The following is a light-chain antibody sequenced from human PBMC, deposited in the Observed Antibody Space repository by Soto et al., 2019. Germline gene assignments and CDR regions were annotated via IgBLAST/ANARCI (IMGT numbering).Light chain of an antibody. V-gene: IGKV4-1*01. Sequence: DIVMTQSPDSLAVSLGERATINCKSSQSVLKTSNDKNHLAWYQQKPGQPPRLLIFWASTRESGVPDRFSGGGSGTDFTLTISSLQAEDVAVYYCQQYYSPPAMFCQGTKVEI. CDR3: QQYYSPPAM. CDR2: WAS. CDR1: QSVLKTSNDKNH. J-gene: IGKJ1*01.